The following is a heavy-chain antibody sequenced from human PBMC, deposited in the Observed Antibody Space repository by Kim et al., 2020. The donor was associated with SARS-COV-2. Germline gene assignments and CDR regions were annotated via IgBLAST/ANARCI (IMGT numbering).Heavy chain of an antibody. D-gene: IGHD3-10*01. Sequence: GGSLRLSCAAAGFTFGNYWMNWVRQAPGKGPQWVANVNHDGRAKHYGDSLEGRFTISRGNAQNSIFLQMTSLRADDTAIYYCARDLSASGSLDYWGRGTLVTVS. V-gene: IGHV3-7*01. J-gene: IGHJ4*02. CDR2: VNHDGRAK. CDR1: GFTFGNYW. CDR3: ARDLSASGSLDY.